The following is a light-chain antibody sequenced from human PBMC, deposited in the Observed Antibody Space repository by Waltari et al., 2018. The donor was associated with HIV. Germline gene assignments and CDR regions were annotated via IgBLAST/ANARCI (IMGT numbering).Light chain of an antibody. CDR2: RNN. CDR3: SAWATSLNAWV. Sequence: QAGLTQPPSVSNGLRQTATLTCTGNSDNVGNQGAAWLQQHQGHPPKLLSYRNNDRPSGISDRFSASRSGNTASLTITGRQPEEEADYYGSAWATSLNAWVFGGGTKLTVL. J-gene: IGLJ3*02. V-gene: IGLV10-54*04. CDR1: SDNVGNQG.